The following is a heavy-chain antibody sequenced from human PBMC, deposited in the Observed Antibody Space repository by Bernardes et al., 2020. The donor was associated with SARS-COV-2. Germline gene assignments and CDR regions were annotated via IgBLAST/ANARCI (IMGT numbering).Heavy chain of an antibody. CDR1: GGSISSGCYY. CDR2: IYTSGST. Sequence: SETLSLTCTVSGGSISSGCYYWSWLRQPAGKGLDWFGRIYTSGSTNYNPSLKSRVTISVDTSKNQFSLKLSSVTAADTAVYYCAGGIAVAGHKGDDYYYYYGMDVWGQGTTVTVSS. J-gene: IGHJ6*02. D-gene: IGHD6-19*01. CDR3: AGGIAVAGHKGDDYYYYYGMDV. V-gene: IGHV4-61*02.